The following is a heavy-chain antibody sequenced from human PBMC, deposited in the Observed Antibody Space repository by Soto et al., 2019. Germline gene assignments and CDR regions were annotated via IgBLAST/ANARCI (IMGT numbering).Heavy chain of an antibody. CDR1: GFTFSTHG. D-gene: IGHD3-3*01. J-gene: IGHJ5*02. V-gene: IGHV3-30*18. CDR2: ISHDGSKK. Sequence: LRLSCAASGFTFSTHGMHWVRQAPGKGPEWVAVISHDGSKKYYVESVEGRFSISRDNSKSIVHLQMNNVRTEDTAVYYCAKDKGPYYDFWSGQRWFDPWGQGTLVTVSS. CDR3: AKDKGPYYDFWSGQRWFDP.